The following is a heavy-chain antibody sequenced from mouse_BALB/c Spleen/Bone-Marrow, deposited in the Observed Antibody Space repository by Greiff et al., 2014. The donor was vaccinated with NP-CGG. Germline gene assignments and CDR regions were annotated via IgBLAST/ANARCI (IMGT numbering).Heavy chain of an antibody. CDR3: ARAKDDDDRRGWFAY. Sequence: VQLQQSEPELVKPGASVKMSCKASGYTFTDHVIRWVKQRTGQGLEWIGEIYPGGGSTYHNEKFKGKATLTTDKSSNTAYMQHSCLTSYDSVVYFSARAKDDDDRRGWFAYWGQGTLVTVSA. CDR1: GYTFTDHV. CDR2: IYPGGGST. J-gene: IGHJ3*01. V-gene: IGHV1-83*01. D-gene: IGHD2-4*01.